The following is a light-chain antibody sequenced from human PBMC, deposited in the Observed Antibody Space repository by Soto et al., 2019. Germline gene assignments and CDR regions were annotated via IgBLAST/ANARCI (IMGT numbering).Light chain of an antibody. CDR3: QQYGRSSWT. J-gene: IGKJ1*01. CDR2: GAS. CDR1: QSVSSSY. V-gene: IGKV3-20*01. Sequence: EIGLTQSPGTLSFAPGERATLSCMSRQSVSSSYLAWYQQKSGQAPRLLIYGASNRATGIPDRFSGSGSGTDFTLTISRLEPEDFAVYYCQQYGRSSWTFGKGTKVEIK.